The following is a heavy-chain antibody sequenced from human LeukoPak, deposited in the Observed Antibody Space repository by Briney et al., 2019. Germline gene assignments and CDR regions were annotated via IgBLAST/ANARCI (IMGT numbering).Heavy chain of an antibody. CDR2: IKSKTDGGTT. CDR3: TTPGSRSWIQLWYQGSY. Sequence: GGSLRLSCAASGFTFSNAWMSWVRQAPGKGLEWVGRIKSKTDGGTTDYAAPVKGRFTISRDDSKNTLYLQMNSLKTEDTAVYYCTTPGSRSWIQLWYQGSYWGQGTLVTVSS. CDR1: GFTFSNAW. J-gene: IGHJ4*02. D-gene: IGHD5-18*01. V-gene: IGHV3-15*01.